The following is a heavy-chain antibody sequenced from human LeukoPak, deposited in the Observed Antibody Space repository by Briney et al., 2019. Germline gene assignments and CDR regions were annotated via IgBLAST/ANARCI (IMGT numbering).Heavy chain of an antibody. D-gene: IGHD2-2*01. V-gene: IGHV3-33*01. CDR2: IWFDGSKK. CDR3: ARPRRLKQLLDIDY. Sequence: GRSLRLSCAASGFTFSNYGIHWVRQAPGKGLEWVAVIWFDGSKKYYADSVKGRFTISRDNSKNTVYLQMNSLRADDTAVYYCARPRRLKQLLDIDYWGQGTLVTVSS. J-gene: IGHJ4*02. CDR1: GFTFSNYG.